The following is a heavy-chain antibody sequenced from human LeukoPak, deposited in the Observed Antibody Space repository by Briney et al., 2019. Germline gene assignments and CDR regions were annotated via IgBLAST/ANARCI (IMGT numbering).Heavy chain of an antibody. V-gene: IGHV3-7*01. CDR2: IKHDGNEK. CDR1: GFTFSSYW. D-gene: IGHD5-18*01. CDR3: AKEPTGHSFGFDS. J-gene: IGHJ4*02. Sequence: GGSLRLSCTASGFTFSSYWMTWVRQAPGKGLEWVANIKHDGNEKYYADSVVGRLTISRDNAKNSLFLQMNNVRAEDMAVYYCAKEPTGHSFGFDSWGQGTLVAVSS.